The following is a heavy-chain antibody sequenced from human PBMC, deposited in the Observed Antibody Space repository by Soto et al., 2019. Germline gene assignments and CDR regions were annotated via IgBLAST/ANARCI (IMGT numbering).Heavy chain of an antibody. J-gene: IGHJ4*02. CDR1: GGSITSNAYY. Sequence: SETLSLTCTVSGGSITSNAYYWGWIRQPPGKGLEWLGYIYYSGSASYNPSLKSRVTMSVDTSKNQSSLKLSSVTAADTAVYYCARRPKRGSYSWCFDYWGQGTLVTVSS. CDR2: IYYSGSA. D-gene: IGHD1-26*01. V-gene: IGHV4-39*01. CDR3: ARRPKRGSYSWCFDY.